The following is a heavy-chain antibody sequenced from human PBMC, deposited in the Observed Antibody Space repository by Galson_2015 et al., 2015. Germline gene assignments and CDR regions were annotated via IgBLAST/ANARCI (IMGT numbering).Heavy chain of an antibody. CDR2: ITSTGDTT. CDR3: AKTTVAAGSSWYMDA. Sequence: SLRLSCAASAFAFSIYEMNWLRQAPGKGLEWVSYITSTGDTTYNADSVKGRFTVSRDNAKNSLFLQMNSLRAEDTALYYCAKTTVAAGSSWYMDAWGKGTTVTGSS. D-gene: IGHD4-23*01. J-gene: IGHJ6*03. V-gene: IGHV3-48*03. CDR1: AFAFSIYE.